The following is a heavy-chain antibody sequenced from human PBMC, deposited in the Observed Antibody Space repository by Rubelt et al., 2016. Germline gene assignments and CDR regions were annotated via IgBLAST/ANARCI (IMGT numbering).Heavy chain of an antibody. CDR2: IIPIFGTA. Sequence: QVQLVQSGAEVKKPGSSVKVSCKAYGGTFSSYAISWVRQAPGQGLEWMGGIIPIFGTANYAQKFQGRVTITADESTSTAYMELSSLRSEDTAVYYCARGDATVPRSYWYFDLWGRGTLVTVSS. CDR3: ARGDATVPRSYWYFDL. CDR1: GGTFSSYA. D-gene: IGHD4-17*01. V-gene: IGHV1-69*01. J-gene: IGHJ2*01.